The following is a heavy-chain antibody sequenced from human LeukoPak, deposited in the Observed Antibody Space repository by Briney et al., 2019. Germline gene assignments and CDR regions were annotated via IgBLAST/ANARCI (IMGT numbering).Heavy chain of an antibody. CDR1: GYTFTGYY. CDR3: ARGGQGWYGGVAFDI. Sequence: GASVKVSCKASGYTFTGYYMHWVRQAPGQGLEWMGWINPNSGGTNYAQKFQGRVTMTRDTSISTAYMELSRLRSDDTAVYYCARGGQGWYGGVAFDIWGQGTMVTVSS. CDR2: INPNSGGT. J-gene: IGHJ3*02. V-gene: IGHV1-2*02. D-gene: IGHD6-19*01.